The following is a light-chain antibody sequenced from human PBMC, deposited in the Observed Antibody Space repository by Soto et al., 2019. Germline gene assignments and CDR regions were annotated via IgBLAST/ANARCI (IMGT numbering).Light chain of an antibody. V-gene: IGKV3-20*01. CDR2: GAS. Sequence: EIVLTQSPYTLALSLGGRATLXXRASQSVTTRLAWYQQKPGQPPRXLTSGASVRASGVPVRISGSGSGTDFTLTISRLEPEDFALYCCQQYGGAPSTFGLGTRLEI. J-gene: IGKJ5*01. CDR3: QQYGGAPST. CDR1: QSVTTR.